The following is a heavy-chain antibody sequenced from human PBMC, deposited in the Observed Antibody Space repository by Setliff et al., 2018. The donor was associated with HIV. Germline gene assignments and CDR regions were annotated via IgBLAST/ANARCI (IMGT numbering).Heavy chain of an antibody. J-gene: IGHJ3*02. CDR3: VRDLTTIVTRKVFDI. Sequence: GGSLRLSCAVSGFTFSRYAMSWVRQAPGKGLEWVSGISSTGGTTYYADSVKGRFTISRDNSKNTLYVQMNSLRADDTAIYYCVRDLTTIVTRKVFDIWGQGTMVTVSS. CDR2: ISSTGGTT. CDR1: GFTFSRYA. V-gene: IGHV3-23*01. D-gene: IGHD4-4*01.